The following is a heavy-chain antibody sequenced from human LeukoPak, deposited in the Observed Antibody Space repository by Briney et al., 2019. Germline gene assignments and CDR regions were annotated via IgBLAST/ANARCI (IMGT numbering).Heavy chain of an antibody. J-gene: IGHJ4*02. CDR2: IIPIFGTP. D-gene: IGHD1-7*01. CDR3: ARGGLELRPIDY. Sequence: SVKVSCKASGGTFSSYAISWVRQAPGQGLEWMGGIIPIFGTPNYAQKFQGRVMITTDESTGTAYMELSSLRSEDTAMYFCARGGLELRPIDYWGQGTLVTVSS. V-gene: IGHV1-69*05. CDR1: GGTFSSYA.